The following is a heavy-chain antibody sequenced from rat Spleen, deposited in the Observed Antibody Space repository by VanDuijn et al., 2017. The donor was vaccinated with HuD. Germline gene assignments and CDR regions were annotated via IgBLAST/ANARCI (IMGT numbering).Heavy chain of an antibody. D-gene: IGHD1-1*01. J-gene: IGHJ4*01. CDR2: IIYDGSST. CDR3: ARRTTGYVMDA. V-gene: IGHV5-17*01. Sequence: EVQLVESGGGLVQPGRSLKLSCAASGFTFSDYAMAWVRQAPKKGLEWVATIIYDGSSTYYRDSVKGRFTISRDNAKSTLYLQMDSLRSEDTATYYCARRTTGYVMDAWGQGASVTVSS. CDR1: GFTFSDYA.